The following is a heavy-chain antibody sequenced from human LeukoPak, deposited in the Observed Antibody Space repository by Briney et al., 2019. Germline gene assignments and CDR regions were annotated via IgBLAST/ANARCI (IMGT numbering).Heavy chain of an antibody. J-gene: IGHJ6*03. Sequence: PSETLSLTCTVSGGSISNYYWSWIRQPPGRGLEWIGYIYYSGSTNYNPSLKGRVTISVDTSKNQFSLKLSSVTAADTAVYYCARTEESGYSYRYFGYYYYMDVWGKGTTVTVSS. CDR3: ARTEESGYSYRYFGYYYYMDV. CDR1: GGSISNYY. CDR2: IYYSGST. V-gene: IGHV4-59*01. D-gene: IGHD5-18*01.